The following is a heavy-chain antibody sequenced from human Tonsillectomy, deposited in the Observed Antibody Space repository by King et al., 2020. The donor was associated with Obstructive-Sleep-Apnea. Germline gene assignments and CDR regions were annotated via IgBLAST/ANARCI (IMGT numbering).Heavy chain of an antibody. J-gene: IGHJ5*02. CDR2: IYFSGST. CDR3: ARALCTNGVCYFESPTNSWFDP. V-gene: IGHV4-39*07. D-gene: IGHD2-8*01. Sequence: MQLQESGPGLVKPSETLSLTCTVSGGSISSSNYYWGWIRQPPGKGLEWIGTIYFSGSTYYNPSLKSRVTISVDTSKNQFSLNLSSVTAADTAVYSCARALCTNGVCYFESPTNSWFDPWGQGTLVTVSS. CDR1: GGSISSSNYY.